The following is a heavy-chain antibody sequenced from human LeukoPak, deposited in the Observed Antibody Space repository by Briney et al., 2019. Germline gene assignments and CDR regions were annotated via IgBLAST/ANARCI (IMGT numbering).Heavy chain of an antibody. D-gene: IGHD3-3*01. CDR3: ARTKLGWDFWSGVGGNWFDP. CDR2: IYTSGST. CDR1: GGSISSYY. J-gene: IGHJ5*02. V-gene: IGHV4-4*09. Sequence: SETLSLTCTVSGGSISSYYWSWVRQPPGKGLEWIGYIYTSGSTNYNPSLKSRVTILVDTSKNQFSLKLSSVTAADTAVYYCARTKLGWDFWSGVGGNWFDPWGQGTLVTVSS.